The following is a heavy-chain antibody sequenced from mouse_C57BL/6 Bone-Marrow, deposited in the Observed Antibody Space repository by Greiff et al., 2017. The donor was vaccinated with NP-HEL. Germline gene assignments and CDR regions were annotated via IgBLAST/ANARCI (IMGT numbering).Heavy chain of an antibody. V-gene: IGHV1-15*01. Sequence: LVESGAELVRPGASVTLSCKASGYTFTDYEMHWVKQTPVHGLEWIGAIDPETGGTAYNQKFKGKAILTADKSSSTAYMELRSLTSEDSAVYYCTRGPYYYGSSHFDYWGQGTTLTVSS. J-gene: IGHJ2*01. CDR1: GYTFTDYE. D-gene: IGHD1-1*01. CDR3: TRGPYYYGSSHFDY. CDR2: IDPETGGT.